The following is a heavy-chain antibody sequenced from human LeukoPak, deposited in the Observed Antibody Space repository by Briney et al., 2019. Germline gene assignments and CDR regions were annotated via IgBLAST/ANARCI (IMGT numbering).Heavy chain of an antibody. CDR3: AKDSPGQSY. Sequence: GGSLRLSCAASGFTVSGNYMSWVRQAPGKGLEWVSAISGSGGSTYYADSVKGRFTISRDNSKNTLYLQMNSLRAEDAAVYYCAKDSPGQSYWGQGTLVTVSS. J-gene: IGHJ4*02. V-gene: IGHV3-23*01. CDR2: ISGSGGST. CDR1: GFTVSGNY.